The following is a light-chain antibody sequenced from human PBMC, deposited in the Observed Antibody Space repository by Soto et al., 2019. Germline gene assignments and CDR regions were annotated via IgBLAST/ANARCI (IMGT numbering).Light chain of an antibody. CDR2: DVS. J-gene: IGLJ1*01. Sequence: QSVLTQPASVSGSPGQSITISCTGTSSDVGGYNYVSWYQQHPGKAPKLMIYDVSDRPSGVSNRFSASKSGNTASLTISGLQAEDEADYYCCSYTSSSNPWVFGTGTKLTVL. CDR1: SSDVGGYNY. CDR3: CSYTSSSNPWV. V-gene: IGLV2-14*03.